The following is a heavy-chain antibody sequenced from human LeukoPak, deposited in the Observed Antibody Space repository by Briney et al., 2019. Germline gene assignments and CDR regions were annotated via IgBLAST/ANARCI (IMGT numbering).Heavy chain of an antibody. CDR1: GYSFTSYW. D-gene: IGHD2-2*01. CDR3: ARLGLVVPAALSHLGY. J-gene: IGHJ4*02. CDR2: IYPGDSDT. Sequence: GESLKISCKGSGYSFTSYWIGWVRQMSGKGLEWMGIIYPGDSDTRYSPSFQGQVTISADKSISTAYLQWSSLKASDTAMYYCARLGLVVPAALSHLGYWGQGTLVTVSS. V-gene: IGHV5-51*01.